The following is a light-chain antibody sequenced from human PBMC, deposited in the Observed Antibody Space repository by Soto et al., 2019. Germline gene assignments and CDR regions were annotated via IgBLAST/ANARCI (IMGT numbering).Light chain of an antibody. CDR2: AAS. CDR3: QQYNSWPPIT. Sequence: EIVLTQSPATLSLSPGERVTLSCRASQSVSNYLAWYQQKPGQAPRLLVSAASNRATGIPARFSGGGSGTEFTLTISSLQSEDFAVYYCQQYNSWPPITFGQGTRLEIK. CDR1: QSVSNY. J-gene: IGKJ5*01. V-gene: IGKV3-11*01.